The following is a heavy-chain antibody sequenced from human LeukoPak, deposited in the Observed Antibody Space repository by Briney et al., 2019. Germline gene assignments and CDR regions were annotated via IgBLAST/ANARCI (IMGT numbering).Heavy chain of an antibody. CDR2: IYHSGST. V-gene: IGHV4-30-2*01. CDR3: ARGERFAYYYYYYMDV. CDR1: GGSISSGGYY. J-gene: IGHJ6*03. Sequence: SETLSLTCTVSGGSISSGGYYWSWIRQPPGKGLEWIGYIYHSGSTYYNPSLKSRVTISVDRSKNQFSLRLSSVTAADTAVYYCARGERFAYYYYYYMDVWGKGTTVTVSS.